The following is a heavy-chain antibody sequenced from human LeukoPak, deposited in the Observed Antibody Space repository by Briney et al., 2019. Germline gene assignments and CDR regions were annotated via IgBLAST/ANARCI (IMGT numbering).Heavy chain of an antibody. Sequence: SGPTLVKPTQTLTLTCTFSGFSFDTSGMCVSWIRQPPGKALEWLARIDWDDDKYYNKSLKTRLTISKDTSKNQVVMTMTNMNSVDTATYYCARMFYGEYYDYWGQGTLVTVSP. J-gene: IGHJ4*02. CDR2: IDWDDDK. D-gene: IGHD4-17*01. V-gene: IGHV2-70*11. CDR1: GFSFDTSGMC. CDR3: ARMFYGEYYDY.